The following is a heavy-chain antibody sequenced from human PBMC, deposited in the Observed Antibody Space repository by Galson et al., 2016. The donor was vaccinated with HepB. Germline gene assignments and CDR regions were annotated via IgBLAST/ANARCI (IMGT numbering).Heavy chain of an antibody. CDR3: ARKPPPVAYYGLGV. Sequence: ATLSLTCAVSGASISSNSYWSWVRQAPGKGLEWIGEVYHDGSINYTPSVKSRITISVDKSKNQFSLKLTSMTAADTAVYYCARKPPPVAYYGLGVWGQGTTVIVSS. CDR1: GASISSNSY. J-gene: IGHJ6*02. D-gene: IGHD3-16*01. V-gene: IGHV4-4*02. CDR2: VYHDGSI.